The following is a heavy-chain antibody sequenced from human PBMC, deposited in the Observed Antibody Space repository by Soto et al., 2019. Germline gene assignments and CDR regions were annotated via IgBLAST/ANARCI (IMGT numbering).Heavy chain of an antibody. Sequence: QVQLVQSGAEVKKPGSSVKVSCKASGGTFSSYAISWVRQAPGQGLEWMGGIIPIFGTANYAQKFQGRVTITADEATSTADMELSSVRAEDTAVYYCAGLTSSGWYVGAWFGPWGQGTLVTVSS. J-gene: IGHJ5*02. D-gene: IGHD6-19*01. CDR2: IIPIFGTA. CDR1: GGTFSSYA. CDR3: AGLTSSGWYVGAWFGP. V-gene: IGHV1-69*01.